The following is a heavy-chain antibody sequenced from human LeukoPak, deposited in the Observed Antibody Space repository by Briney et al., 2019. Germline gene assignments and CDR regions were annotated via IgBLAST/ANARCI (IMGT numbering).Heavy chain of an antibody. Sequence: PGGSLRLSCAASGFTFDDYTMHWVRQAPGKGLEWVSLISWDGGSTYYADSVKGRFTISRDNGKNSLYLQMNSLRTEDTALYYCAKDSGYDFSGWYFDLWGRGTLVTVSS. CDR1: GFTFDDYT. CDR2: ISWDGGST. CDR3: AKDSGYDFSGWYFDL. D-gene: IGHD5-12*01. J-gene: IGHJ2*01. V-gene: IGHV3-43*01.